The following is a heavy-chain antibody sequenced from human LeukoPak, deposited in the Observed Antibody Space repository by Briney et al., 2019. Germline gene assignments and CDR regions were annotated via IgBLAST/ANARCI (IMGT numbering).Heavy chain of an antibody. D-gene: IGHD3-10*01. Sequence: PGGSLRLSCTASGFTFGDYAMSWVRQAPGKGLEWVGFIRSKAYGGTTEYAASVKGRFTISRDDSKSIAYLQMNSLKTEDTAVYYCTRDEEVRGVIIPREYYYYYMDVWGKGTTVTISS. V-gene: IGHV3-49*04. J-gene: IGHJ6*03. CDR2: IRSKAYGGTT. CDR3: TRDEEVRGVIIPREYYYYYMDV. CDR1: GFTFGDYA.